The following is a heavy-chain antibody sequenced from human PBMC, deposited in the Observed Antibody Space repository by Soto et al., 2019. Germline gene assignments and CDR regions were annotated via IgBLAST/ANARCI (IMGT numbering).Heavy chain of an antibody. V-gene: IGHV1-69*01. D-gene: IGHD3-22*01. J-gene: IGHJ6*02. CDR1: GGTFSSYA. CDR2: IIPIFGTA. Sequence: QVQLVQSGAEVKKPGSSVKVSCKASGGTFSSYAISWVRQAPGQGLEWMGGIIPIFGTANYAQKFQGRVTIPAAESTSTAYMELSSLRSEDTAVYYCAAGPTYYYDSSGYVPYYYGMDVWGQGTTVTVSS. CDR3: AAGPTYYYDSSGYVPYYYGMDV.